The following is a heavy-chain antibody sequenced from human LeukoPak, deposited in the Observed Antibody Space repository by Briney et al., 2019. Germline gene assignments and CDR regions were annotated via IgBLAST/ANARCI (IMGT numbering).Heavy chain of an antibody. CDR3: ARMGNYYDSSGEDY. Sequence: GGSLRLSCAASGFTFSSYGMHWVRRAPGKGLEWVAVIWYDGSNKYYADSVKGRFTISRDNSKNTLYLQTNSLRAEDTAVYYCARMGNYYDSSGEDYWGQGTLVTVSS. V-gene: IGHV3-33*01. J-gene: IGHJ4*02. CDR2: IWYDGSNK. CDR1: GFTFSSYG. D-gene: IGHD3-22*01.